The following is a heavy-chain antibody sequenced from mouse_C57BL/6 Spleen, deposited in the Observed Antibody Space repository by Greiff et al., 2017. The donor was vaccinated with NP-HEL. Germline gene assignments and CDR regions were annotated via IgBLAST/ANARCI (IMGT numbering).Heavy chain of an antibody. CDR1: GYTFTDYY. CDR2: INPDNGGT. D-gene: IGHD5-1-1*01. Sequence: EVQLQQSGPELVKPGASVKMSCKASGYTFTDYYMNWVKQSPGQSLEWIGDINPDNGGTSYNQKFKGKATLTVDKSSSTAYMELSSLTSEDSAVYYCARRGYHYAMDYWGKGTSVTVAS. J-gene: IGHJ4*01. V-gene: IGHV1-26*01. CDR3: ARRGYHYAMDY.